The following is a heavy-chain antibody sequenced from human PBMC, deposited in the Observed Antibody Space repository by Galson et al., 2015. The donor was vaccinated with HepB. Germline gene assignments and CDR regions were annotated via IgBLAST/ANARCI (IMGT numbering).Heavy chain of an antibody. D-gene: IGHD1-1*01. CDR1: GFTVSSNY. CDR3: ARDSLEGQGDY. CDR2: IYSGGNT. V-gene: IGHV3-53*04. J-gene: IGHJ4*02. Sequence: SLRLSCAVSGFTVSSNYMSWVRQAPGKGLEWVSVIYSGGNTYYADSVKGRFTISRHNSKNTLYLQMNSLRAEDTAVYYCARDSLEGQGDYWGQGTLVTVSS.